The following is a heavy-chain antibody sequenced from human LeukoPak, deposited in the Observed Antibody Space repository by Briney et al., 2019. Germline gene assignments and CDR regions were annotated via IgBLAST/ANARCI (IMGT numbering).Heavy chain of an antibody. CDR1: GGTFSNYA. CDR2: ITPIFGTA. CDR3: ARSKGAENWFDP. J-gene: IGHJ5*02. Sequence: ASVKVSCKASGGTFSNYAINWVRQAPGQGLEWMGGITPIFGTANYAQRFQGRVTITADESTSTAYMELSSLRSDDTAVYYCARSKGAENWFDPWGQGTPVTVSS. V-gene: IGHV1-69*13.